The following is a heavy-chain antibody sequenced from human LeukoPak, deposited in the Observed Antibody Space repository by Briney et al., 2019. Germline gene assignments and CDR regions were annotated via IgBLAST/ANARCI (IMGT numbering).Heavy chain of an antibody. Sequence: ASVKVSCKASGYTFTSYDINWVRQATGQGLEWTEWMNPNSGNTGYAQKFQGRVTMTRNTSISTAYMELSSLRSEDTAVYYCARGGYCSGGSCYRWFDPWGQGTLVTVSS. J-gene: IGHJ5*02. V-gene: IGHV1-8*01. D-gene: IGHD2-15*01. CDR2: MNPNSGNT. CDR3: ARGGYCSGGSCYRWFDP. CDR1: GYTFTSYD.